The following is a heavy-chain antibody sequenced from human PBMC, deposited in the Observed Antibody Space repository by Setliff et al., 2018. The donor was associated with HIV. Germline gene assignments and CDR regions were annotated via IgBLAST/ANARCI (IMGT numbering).Heavy chain of an antibody. Sequence: SETLSLTCTVSGDSISSSGYWWGWIRQPPGKGLEWIGIGSYSGSTYYNPSLRSRVTISVDTSKTQFSLNLSSVTAADTAVYYCARVKGVYCSSVSCYPSWFDPWGQGTLVTVSS. CDR3: ARVKGVYCSSVSCYPSWFDP. V-gene: IGHV4-39*01. J-gene: IGHJ5*02. D-gene: IGHD2-2*01. CDR2: GSYSGST. CDR1: GDSISSSGYW.